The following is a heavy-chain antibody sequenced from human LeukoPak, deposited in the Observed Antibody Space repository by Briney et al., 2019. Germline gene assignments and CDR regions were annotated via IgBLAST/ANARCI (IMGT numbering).Heavy chain of an antibody. D-gene: IGHD6-6*01. V-gene: IGHV2-70*11. Sequence: VSGPALVKPTQTLTLTCTFSGFSLSTRGMCVSWIRQPPGKALEWLARIDWDDDKYYSTSLKTRLTISKDTSKNQVVLTMTNMDPVDTATYYCARIADSYSSSWVFDPWGQGTLVTVSS. CDR1: GFSLSTRGMC. CDR2: IDWDDDK. J-gene: IGHJ5*02. CDR3: ARIADSYSSSWVFDP.